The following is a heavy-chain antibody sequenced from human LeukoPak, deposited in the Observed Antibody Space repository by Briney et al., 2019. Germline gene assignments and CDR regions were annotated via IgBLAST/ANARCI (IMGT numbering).Heavy chain of an antibody. J-gene: IGHJ4*02. CDR1: GFNFDDYA. Sequence: GGSLRLSCAASGFNFDDYAMHWVRQAPGKGLEWFSGINWNSGSINYADSVKGRFTISRDSAKNSLYLQMNSLTPEDTALYYCAKDRGHLWSFDYWGQGTLVTASS. V-gene: IGHV3-9*01. CDR2: INWNSGSI. CDR3: AKDRGHLWSFDY. D-gene: IGHD2-8*02.